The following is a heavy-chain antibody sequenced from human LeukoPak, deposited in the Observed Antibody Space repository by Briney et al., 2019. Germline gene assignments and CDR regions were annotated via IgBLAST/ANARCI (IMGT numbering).Heavy chain of an antibody. D-gene: IGHD1-26*01. CDR2: ISSSSSYT. V-gene: IGHV3-11*06. CDR3: ARGGYYDAFDI. CDR1: GFIFSDYY. Sequence: GGSLRLSCAASGFIFSDYYMSWIRQAPGKGLEWVSYISSSSSYTKYADSVKGRFTITRDNAKNSLYLKMNSLRAEDTAVYYCARGGYYDAFDIWGQGTMVTVSS. J-gene: IGHJ3*02.